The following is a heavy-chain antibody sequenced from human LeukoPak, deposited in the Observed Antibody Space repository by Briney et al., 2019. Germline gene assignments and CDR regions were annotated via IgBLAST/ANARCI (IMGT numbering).Heavy chain of an antibody. V-gene: IGHV4-59*08. J-gene: IGHJ5*02. D-gene: IGHD1-1*01. Sequence: SETLSHTCIVSGDSINSYSWNWIRQSPEKGLEWIGRIYGSGRTMYNPSLMTRVTLLVDTSNNQFSLQLSSVTAADTAIYYCARRVVEARPSSERNWLDPWGQGILATVSP. CDR3: ARRVVEARPSSERNWLDP. CDR1: GDSINSYS. CDR2: IYGSGRT.